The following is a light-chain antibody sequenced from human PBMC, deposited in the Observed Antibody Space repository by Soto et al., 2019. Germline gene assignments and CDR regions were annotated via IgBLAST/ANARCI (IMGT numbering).Light chain of an antibody. CDR3: QQYENYWT. CDR1: QTISSW. Sequence: DIQMTQSPSTLSGSVGDRVTITCRASQTISSWLAWYQQKPGKAPKLLIYKASTLKSGVPSRFSGSGSGTEFTLTINGLQPDDFATYYCQQYENYWTFGQGTKVDIK. V-gene: IGKV1-5*03. J-gene: IGKJ1*01. CDR2: KAS.